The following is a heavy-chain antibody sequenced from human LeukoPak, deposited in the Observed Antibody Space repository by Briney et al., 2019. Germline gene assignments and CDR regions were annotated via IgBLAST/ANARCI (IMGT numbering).Heavy chain of an antibody. Sequence: SETLSLTCTVSGGSISSHYWSWIRQPPGKGLEWIGYTYYSGSTNYDPSLKSRVTISVDTSKNQFSLKLSSVTAADTAVYYCARDLDYYDSSGYYHDAFDIWGQGTMVTVSS. V-gene: IGHV4-59*11. CDR3: ARDLDYYDSSGYYHDAFDI. CDR1: GGSISSHY. CDR2: TYYSGST. J-gene: IGHJ3*02. D-gene: IGHD3-22*01.